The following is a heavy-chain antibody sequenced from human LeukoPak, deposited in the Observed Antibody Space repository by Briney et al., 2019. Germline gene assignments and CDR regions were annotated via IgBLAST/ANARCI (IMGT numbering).Heavy chain of an antibody. CDR2: INPNSGGT. D-gene: IGHD6-13*01. J-gene: IGHJ5*02. CDR3: ARVWENSSSCKAFDP. CDR1: GYTFTGYY. V-gene: IGHV1-2*02. Sequence: ASVKVSCKASGYTFTGYYMHWVRQAPGQGLEWMGWINPNSGGTNYAQKFQGRVTMTRDTSISTAYMELSRLRSDDTAVYYCARVWENSSSCKAFDPWGQGTLVTVSS.